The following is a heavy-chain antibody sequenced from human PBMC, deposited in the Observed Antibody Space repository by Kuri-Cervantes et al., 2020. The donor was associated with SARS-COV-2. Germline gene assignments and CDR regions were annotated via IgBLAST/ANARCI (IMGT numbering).Heavy chain of an antibody. V-gene: IGHV3-20*04. D-gene: IGHD4-11*01. Sequence: GESLKISCAASGFTFDDYGMSWVRQAPGKGLEWVSGINWNGGSTGYADSVKGRFTISRDNAKNSLYLQMNSLRAEDTALYYCARVTTPLYYYYMDVWGKGTTVTVSS. CDR2: INWNGGST. CDR1: GFTFDDYG. J-gene: IGHJ6*03. CDR3: ARVTTPLYYYYMDV.